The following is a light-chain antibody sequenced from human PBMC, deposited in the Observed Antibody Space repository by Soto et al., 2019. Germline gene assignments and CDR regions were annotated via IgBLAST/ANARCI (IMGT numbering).Light chain of an antibody. CDR2: TTN. CDR3: CSYAGGYTPYV. CDR1: SSNIGTSS. J-gene: IGLJ1*01. V-gene: IGLV1-44*01. Sequence: QSALTQPHSASGTPGQRVTISCSGSSSNIGTSSVHWFQQLPGTAPKLLISTTNQRPSGVPERFSGSKSGTSASLAISGLQSEDEADYYCCSYAGGYTPYVFGTGTKVT.